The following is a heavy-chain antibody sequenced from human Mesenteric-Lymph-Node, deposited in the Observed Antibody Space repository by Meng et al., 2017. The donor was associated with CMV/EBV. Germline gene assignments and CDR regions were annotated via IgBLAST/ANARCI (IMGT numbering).Heavy chain of an antibody. D-gene: IGHD4-11*01. J-gene: IGHJ4*02. CDR2: IYYSGST. Sequence: GSLKLSCTVSGGSISSSSYYWGWIRQPPGKGLEWIGSIYYSGSTYYNPSLKSRVTISVDTSKNQFSLKLSSVTAADTAVYYCARMTTDVDYWGQGTLVTVSS. CDR1: GGSISSSSYY. V-gene: IGHV4-39*07. CDR3: ARMTTDVDY.